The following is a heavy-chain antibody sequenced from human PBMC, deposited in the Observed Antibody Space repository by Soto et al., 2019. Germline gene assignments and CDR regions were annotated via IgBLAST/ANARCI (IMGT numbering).Heavy chain of an antibody. J-gene: IGHJ6*02. CDR2: IRSKANSYAT. V-gene: IGHV3-73*01. Sequence: GGSLRLSCAASGFTFSGSAMHWVRQASGKGLEWVGRIRSKANSYATAYAASVKGRFTISRDDSKNTAYLQMNSLKTEDTAVYYCTRSSVVVITRAYGMDVWGQGTTVTVSS. D-gene: IGHD3-22*01. CDR3: TRSSVVVITRAYGMDV. CDR1: GFTFSGSA.